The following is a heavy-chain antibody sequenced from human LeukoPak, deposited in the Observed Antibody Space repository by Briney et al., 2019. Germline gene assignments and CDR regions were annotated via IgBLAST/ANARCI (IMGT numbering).Heavy chain of an antibody. CDR3: AKGRALEVVAAFNY. D-gene: IGHD2-15*01. CDR2: ISGSGANT. V-gene: IGHV3-23*01. Sequence: GGSLRLSCAASGFTFSSYAMGWVRQAPGKGLEWVSAISGSGANTYYADSVKGRFTISRDNSKNTLSLQMNTLRTDDTAVYYCAKGRALEVVAAFNYWGQGTVVTVSS. J-gene: IGHJ4*02. CDR1: GFTFSSYA.